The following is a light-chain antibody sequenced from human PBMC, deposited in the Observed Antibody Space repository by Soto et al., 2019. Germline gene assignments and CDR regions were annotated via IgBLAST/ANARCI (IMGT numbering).Light chain of an antibody. Sequence: QSVLTQPASVSGSPGQSITISCTGTSSDVGGYNYVSWYQHHPGKVPQLMIYDVSNRPSGVSNRFSGSKSGNTASLTISGLQAEDEADYYCSSYTSSNTYVFGTGTKLTGL. CDR1: SSDVGGYNY. V-gene: IGLV2-14*03. CDR2: DVS. J-gene: IGLJ1*01. CDR3: SSYTSSNTYV.